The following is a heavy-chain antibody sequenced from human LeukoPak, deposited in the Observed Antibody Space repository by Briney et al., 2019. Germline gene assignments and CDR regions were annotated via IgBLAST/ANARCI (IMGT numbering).Heavy chain of an antibody. D-gene: IGHD2-15*01. CDR3: ASSGYCSGGSCLVY. CDR2: IYHNGST. Sequence: ASETLSLTCAVSGGSISSSNWWSWVRQPPGKGLEWIGEIYHNGSTHYNPSLKSRVTISVDTSKNQFSLKLSSVTAADTAVYYCASSGYCSGGSCLVYWGQGTLVTVSS. CDR1: GGSISSSNW. V-gene: IGHV4-4*02. J-gene: IGHJ4*02.